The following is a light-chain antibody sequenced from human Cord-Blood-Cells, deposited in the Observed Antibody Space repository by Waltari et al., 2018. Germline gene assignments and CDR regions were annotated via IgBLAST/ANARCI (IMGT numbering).Light chain of an antibody. CDR3: SSYTSSSTVV. CDR2: DVS. V-gene: IGLV2-14*01. CDR1: SSDVAGYNY. Sequence: QSALTQPASVSGSPGQSITISGTGTSSDVAGYNYVSWYQQHPCNAPKPMIYDVSKRPSGVSNRFSGSKSGNTASLTISGLQAEDEADYYCSSYTSSSTVVFGGGTKLTVL. J-gene: IGLJ2*01.